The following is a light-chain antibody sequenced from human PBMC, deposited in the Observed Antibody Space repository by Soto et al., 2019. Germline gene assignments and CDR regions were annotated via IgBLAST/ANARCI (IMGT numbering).Light chain of an antibody. V-gene: IGLV1-51*01. CDR3: GTWDSSLSDGGV. CDR1: SSNIGNNY. Sequence: QSALAQPPSVSAAPGQKVTISCSGSSSNIGNNYVSWYQQLPGTAPKLLIYDNNKRPSGIPDRFSGPKSGTSATLGITGLQTGDEADYYCGTWDSSLSDGGVFGTGTKVTVL. CDR2: DNN. J-gene: IGLJ1*01.